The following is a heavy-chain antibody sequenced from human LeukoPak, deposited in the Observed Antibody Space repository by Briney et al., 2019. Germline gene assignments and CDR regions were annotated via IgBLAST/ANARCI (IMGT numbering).Heavy chain of an antibody. J-gene: IGHJ4*02. CDR2: ISYDGSNK. CDR1: GFSFSSYG. D-gene: IGHD6-13*01. CDR3: AKDRIAAGAMGALVY. Sequence: GGSLRLSCAASGFSFSSYGMHWVRQAPGKGLERVAVISYDGSNKYYADSVKGRFTISRDNSKNTLYLQMNSLRAEDTAVYYCAKDRIAAGAMGALVYWGQGTLVTVSS. V-gene: IGHV3-30*18.